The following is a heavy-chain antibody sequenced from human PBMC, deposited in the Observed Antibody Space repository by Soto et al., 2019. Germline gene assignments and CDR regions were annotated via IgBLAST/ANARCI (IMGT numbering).Heavy chain of an antibody. CDR1: GFTFTTYS. V-gene: IGHV3-48*02. CDR2: TNHDGSSV. J-gene: IGHJ3*02. Sequence: EMQLVESGGGLVQPGESLRLSCVASGFTFTTYSMNWVRQTPGKGLEWIASTNHDGSSVYYSDSVKGRFTISRDNAQNSLFLHLNRMRDEDTALYYCAKDRHWEQLQGPHDAFEIWGQGTMVTVSS. CDR3: AKDRHWEQLQGPHDAFEI. D-gene: IGHD1-26*01.